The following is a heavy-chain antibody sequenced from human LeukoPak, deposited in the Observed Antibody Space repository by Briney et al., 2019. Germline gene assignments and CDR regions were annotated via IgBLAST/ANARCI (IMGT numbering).Heavy chain of an antibody. CDR2: ISYDGTNK. CDR1: GFTFTNYD. Sequence: QSGGSLRLSCAASGFTFTNYDMHWVRQAPGKGLHWVAVISYDGTNKYYADSVKGRFTISRDNAKNSLYLQMNSLRAEDTAVYYCAREFPGIAVLGAVHWGQGTLVTVSS. D-gene: IGHD6-19*01. CDR3: AREFPGIAVLGAVH. V-gene: IGHV3-30*03. J-gene: IGHJ4*02.